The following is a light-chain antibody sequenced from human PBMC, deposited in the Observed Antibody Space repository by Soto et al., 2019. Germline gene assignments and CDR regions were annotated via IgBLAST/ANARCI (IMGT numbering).Light chain of an antibody. CDR3: SSHAGSINVL. Sequence: QSALTQPPSASGSPGQSVTISCTGTSSDIGGYDSVSWYQQHPGKAPKLIIYEVSKRPSGVPDRFSGSRSGNTASLTVSGLQAEDEADYYCSSHAGSINVLFGGGTQLTVL. CDR2: EVS. CDR1: SSDIGGYDS. V-gene: IGLV2-8*01. J-gene: IGLJ3*02.